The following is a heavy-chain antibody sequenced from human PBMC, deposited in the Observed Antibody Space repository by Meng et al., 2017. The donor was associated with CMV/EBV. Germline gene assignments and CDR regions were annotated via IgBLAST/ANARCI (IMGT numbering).Heavy chain of an antibody. CDR2: INHSGST. Sequence: QGQLQQWGAGLLNPLETLSCTCSVYGGSFSGSYWSWIRQPPGKGLEWIGEINHSGSTNYNPSLKSRVTISVDTSKNQFSLKLSSVTAADTAVYYCARGLWFGELSPFDYWGQGTLVTVSS. V-gene: IGHV4-34*01. J-gene: IGHJ4*02. CDR3: ARGLWFGELSPFDY. D-gene: IGHD3-10*01. CDR1: GGSFSGSY.